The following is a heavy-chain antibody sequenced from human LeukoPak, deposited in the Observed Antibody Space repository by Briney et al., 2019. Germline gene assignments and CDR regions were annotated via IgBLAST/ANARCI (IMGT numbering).Heavy chain of an antibody. CDR2: INHSGST. D-gene: IGHD3-16*01. V-gene: IGHV4-34*01. CDR1: GGSFSGYY. Sequence: ASETLSLTCAVYGGSFSGYYWSWIRQPPGKGLEWIGEINHSGSTNYNPSLKSRVTISVDTSKNQFSLKLSSVTAADTAVYYCASGGGYWGQGTLVTVSS. J-gene: IGHJ4*02. CDR3: ASGGGY.